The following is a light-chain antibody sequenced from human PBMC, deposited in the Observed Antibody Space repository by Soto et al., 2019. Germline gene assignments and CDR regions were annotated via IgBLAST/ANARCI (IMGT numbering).Light chain of an antibody. CDR3: QQYGGSPRVT. Sequence: DIQLTQSPSFLSASVGDRVTITCRASQGISSYLAWYQQKPGKAPKLLIYAASTLQSGVPSRFSGSGSGTEFTLTISSLQPEDFAVYYCQQYGGSPRVTFGGGTKVEIK. CDR2: AAS. V-gene: IGKV1-9*01. J-gene: IGKJ4*01. CDR1: QGISSY.